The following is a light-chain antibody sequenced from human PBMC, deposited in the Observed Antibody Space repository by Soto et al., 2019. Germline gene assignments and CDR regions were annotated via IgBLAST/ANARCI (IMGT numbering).Light chain of an antibody. CDR1: QSVSSN. Sequence: EIVMTQSPATLSVSPGERATLSCRASQSVSSNLAWYQQKPGQTPKLLIYVPSTRATDIPARFSGSGSGTEFTLTISSLQSEDFAVYYCQQYNVWPLTFGGGTKVEFK. CDR2: VPS. J-gene: IGKJ4*01. V-gene: IGKV3-15*01. CDR3: QQYNVWPLT.